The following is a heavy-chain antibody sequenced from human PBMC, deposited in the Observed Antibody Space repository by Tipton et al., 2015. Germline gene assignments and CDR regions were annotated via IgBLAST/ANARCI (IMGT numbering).Heavy chain of an antibody. D-gene: IGHD3-10*01. CDR2: MNPNSGNT. J-gene: IGHJ5*02. V-gene: IGHV1-8*01. Sequence: QSGAEVKKPGASVKVSCKASGDTFSRYDTNWVRQATGQGLEWMGWMNPNSGNTGYAQKFQGRVTMTRNTSISTAYMELSSLRSEDTAVYYCATEPPMVRGVVISPGAWGQGTLVTVSS. CDR3: ATEPPMVRGVVISPGA. CDR1: GDTFSRYD.